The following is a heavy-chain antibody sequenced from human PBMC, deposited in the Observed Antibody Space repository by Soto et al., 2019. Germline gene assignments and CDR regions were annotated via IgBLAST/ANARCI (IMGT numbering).Heavy chain of an antibody. CDR2: ISGSGGST. CDR1: GFTFSSYA. J-gene: IGHJ4*02. V-gene: IGHV3-23*01. D-gene: IGHD3-3*01. CDR3: AKKGRFLEWLLMGLIDY. Sequence: EVQLLESGGGLVQPGGSLRLSCAASGFTFSSYAMSWVRQAPGKGLEWVSAISGSGGSTSYADSVKGRFTISRDNSKNTLDLTMNSLRAEDTAVYYCAKKGRFLEWLLMGLIDYWGQGTLVTVSS.